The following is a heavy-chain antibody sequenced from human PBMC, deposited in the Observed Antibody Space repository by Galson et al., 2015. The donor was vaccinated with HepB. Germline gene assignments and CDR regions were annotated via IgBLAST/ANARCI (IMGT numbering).Heavy chain of an antibody. V-gene: IGHV1-18*01. CDR1: GYTFSRYG. J-gene: IGHJ4*02. D-gene: IGHD5-18*01. CDR2: ISGDNANT. Sequence: SVKVSCKASGYTFSRYGISWVRQAPGQGLEWMGWISGDNANTNYAQKLQGRVTMTTDTSTSTAYMELTILRSDDTAVYYCARGGYSYGKFVYWGQGTLVTGSS. CDR3: ARGGYSYGKFVY.